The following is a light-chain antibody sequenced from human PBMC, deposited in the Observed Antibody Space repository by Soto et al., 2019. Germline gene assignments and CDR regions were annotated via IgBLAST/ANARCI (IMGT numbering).Light chain of an antibody. Sequence: QSVLTQPASVSGSRGQSITISCTGTSSDVGAFNFVSWYQQHPGKLPKLMIFDVSRRPSGVSDRFSGSKSGNTASLTISGLQAEDEGDYYCSSYTSSSTHVFGSGTKLTVL. J-gene: IGLJ1*01. V-gene: IGLV2-14*03. CDR3: SSYTSSSTHV. CDR2: DVS. CDR1: SSDVGAFNF.